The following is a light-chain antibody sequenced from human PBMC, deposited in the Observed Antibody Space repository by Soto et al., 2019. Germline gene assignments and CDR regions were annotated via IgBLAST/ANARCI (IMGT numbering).Light chain of an antibody. Sequence: DIVLTQSPDSLAVSLGERATINCKSSQSVLYSSNNKNYLAWYQQKPGQPPKLLIYWASTRESGVPGRFSGSGSGTDFPLTISSLQAEDLAFYYCQQYYSTPYTFGQGTKLEIK. J-gene: IGKJ2*01. CDR3: QQYYSTPYT. CDR1: QSVLYSSNNKNY. V-gene: IGKV4-1*01. CDR2: WAS.